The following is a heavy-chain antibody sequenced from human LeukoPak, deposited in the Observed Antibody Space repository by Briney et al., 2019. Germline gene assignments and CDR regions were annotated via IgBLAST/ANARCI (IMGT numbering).Heavy chain of an antibody. D-gene: IGHD3-3*01. CDR3: ARVGSGLNLYYFDY. J-gene: IGHJ4*02. Sequence: SETLSLTCTVFGDSISGSKYFWGWIRQPPRKGLGWIGNFYSGGSTYYNPSLKRRVAISEDTSGKQFSLRLGSVTAADTAVYFCARVGSGLNLYYFDYWGQGILVTVSS. CDR1: GDSISGSKYF. CDR2: FYSGGST. V-gene: IGHV4-39*07.